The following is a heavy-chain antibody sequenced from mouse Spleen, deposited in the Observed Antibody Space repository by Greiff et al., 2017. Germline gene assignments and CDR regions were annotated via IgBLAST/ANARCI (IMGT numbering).Heavy chain of an antibody. Sequence: EVHLVESEGGLVQPGSSMKLSCTASGFTFSDYYMAWVRQVPEKGLEWVANINYDGSSTYYLDSLKSRFIISRDNAKNILYLQMSSLKSEDTATYYCARDEGETGRFAYWGQGTLVTVSA. J-gene: IGHJ3*01. CDR2: INYDGSST. CDR3: ARDEGETGRFAY. D-gene: IGHD4-1*01. CDR1: GFTFSDYY. V-gene: IGHV5-16*01.